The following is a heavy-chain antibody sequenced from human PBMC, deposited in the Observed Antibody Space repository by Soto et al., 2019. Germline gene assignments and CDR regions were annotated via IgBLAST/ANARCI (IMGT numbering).Heavy chain of an antibody. CDR3: ARVGSVLQWFGGFS. CDR1: GFSFSSYV. D-gene: IGHD3-10*01. Sequence: PGGSLRLSCAASGFSFSSYVMHWVRQAPGKGLEWVAVISYDGSNKYYADSVKGRFTISRDNSMNTLYLEMNSLRAEDTAVYYCARVGSVLQWFGGFSWGQGTLVTVSS. J-gene: IGHJ5*02. CDR2: ISYDGSNK. V-gene: IGHV3-30-3*01.